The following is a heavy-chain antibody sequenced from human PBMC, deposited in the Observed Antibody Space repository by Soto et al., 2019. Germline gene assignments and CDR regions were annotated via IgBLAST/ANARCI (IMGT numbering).Heavy chain of an antibody. CDR2: TYYRSKWYN. CDR1: GDSVSSNSAA. Sequence: PSQTLSLTCAISGDSVSSNSAAWNWIRQSPSRGLEWLGRTYYRSKWYNDYAVSVKSQITINPDTSKNQFSLQLNSVTPEDTAVYYCARDLGILTGYSLYYYYGMDVWGQGTTVTVS. V-gene: IGHV6-1*01. D-gene: IGHD3-9*01. J-gene: IGHJ6*02. CDR3: ARDLGILTGYSLYYYYGMDV.